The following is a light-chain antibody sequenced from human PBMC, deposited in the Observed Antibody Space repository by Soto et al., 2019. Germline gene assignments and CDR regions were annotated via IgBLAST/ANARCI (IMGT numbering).Light chain of an antibody. CDR2: GAS. CDR1: QNVRSNY. J-gene: IGKJ2*01. Sequence: EIVLTQSPGTLSLSPGERATLSCRASQNVRSNYLAWYQQKPGQSPRLLLFGASSRATGIPDRFSGSGSGTDFSLTISRLEPEVFALYYCHQYGSSPLTFGQGTKVEIK. CDR3: HQYGSSPLT. V-gene: IGKV3-20*01.